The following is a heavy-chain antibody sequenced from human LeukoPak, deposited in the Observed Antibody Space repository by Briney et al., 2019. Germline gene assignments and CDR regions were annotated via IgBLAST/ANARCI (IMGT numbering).Heavy chain of an antibody. V-gene: IGHV4-4*07. D-gene: IGHD6-13*01. CDR1: GGSISSYY. CDR3: ARHYSSSWYGNYYYYYGMDV. CDR2: IYPSGST. Sequence: SETLSLTCTVSGGSISSYYWSWIRQPAGKGLEWIGHIYPSGSTNYNPSLKSRVTMSVDTSKNQFSLKLSSVTAADTAVYYCARHYSSSWYGNYYYYYGMDVWGQGTTVTVSS. J-gene: IGHJ6*02.